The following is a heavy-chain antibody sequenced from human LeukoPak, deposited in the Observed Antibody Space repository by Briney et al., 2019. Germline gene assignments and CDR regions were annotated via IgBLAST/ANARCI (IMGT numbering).Heavy chain of an antibody. CDR1: GDSISSYY. D-gene: IGHD3-10*01. V-gene: IGHV4-59*08. CDR3: ARRELAYYFDY. J-gene: IGHJ4*02. Sequence: PSETLSLTCTVSGDSISSYYWSWIRQPPGKGLEWIGYIYYDGSTKYNPSLKSRVTISVDTSKNQFSLKLSSVTAADTAVYYCARRELAYYFDYWGQGTLVTVSS. CDR2: IYYDGST.